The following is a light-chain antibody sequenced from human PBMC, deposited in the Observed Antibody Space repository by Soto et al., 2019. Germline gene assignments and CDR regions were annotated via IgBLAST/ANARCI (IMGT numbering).Light chain of an antibody. V-gene: IGKV3-20*01. CDR3: RQYDTSPPRYT. CDR1: QSVSRRY. J-gene: IGKJ2*01. CDR2: GPS. Sequence: EVVLTQSPGTLSLSPGERATLSCRASQSVSRRYLAWYQHKPGQAPRLLSFGPSSRATGIPDMFSGSGSGTDFTLTISSLEPEDFAGYYCRQYDTSPPRYTFGQGTKLEIK.